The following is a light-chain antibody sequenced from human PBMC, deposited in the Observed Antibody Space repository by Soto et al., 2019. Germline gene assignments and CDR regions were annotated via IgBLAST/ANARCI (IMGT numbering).Light chain of an antibody. Sequence: QSALTQPASVYGSPRQSITISCSGTGSDVGGYDYVSWYQQHPGKAPILLIYDVSNRPSGVSNRFSGPKSANTASLTISGLQAEDEAEYYCNSYTSISTLVFGTGSKLTVL. CDR1: GSDVGGYDY. J-gene: IGLJ1*01. CDR3: NSYTSISTLV. CDR2: DVS. V-gene: IGLV2-14*03.